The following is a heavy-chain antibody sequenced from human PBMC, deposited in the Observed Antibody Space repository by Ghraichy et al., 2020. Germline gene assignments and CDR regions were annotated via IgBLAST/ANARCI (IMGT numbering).Heavy chain of an antibody. V-gene: IGHV3-11*01. CDR3: ARSHGPYYFDS. Sequence: GGSLRLSCMASGSAFRDYDTSWIQQAPVKGLAWLSFISGGGTEIHYTDSVKGRFTISRDNTKTSLYLQMNSLRADDTAFYFCARSHGPYYFDSWGQGTHVTVSS. CDR2: ISGGGTEI. J-gene: IGHJ4*02. CDR1: GSAFRDYD. D-gene: IGHD3-16*01.